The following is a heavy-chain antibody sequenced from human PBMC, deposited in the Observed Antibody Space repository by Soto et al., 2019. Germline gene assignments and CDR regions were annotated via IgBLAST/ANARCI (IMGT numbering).Heavy chain of an antibody. J-gene: IGHJ2*01. Sequence: PGGSLRLSCAASGFTFSSYAMNWVRQAPGKGLEWVSYISSSGSTIYYADSVKGRFTISRDNAKNSLYLQMNSLRAEDTAVYYCARDIRPGGYFDLWGRGTLVTVSS. CDR1: GFTFSSYA. V-gene: IGHV3-48*03. CDR2: ISSSGSTI. D-gene: IGHD4-17*01. CDR3: ARDIRPGGYFDL.